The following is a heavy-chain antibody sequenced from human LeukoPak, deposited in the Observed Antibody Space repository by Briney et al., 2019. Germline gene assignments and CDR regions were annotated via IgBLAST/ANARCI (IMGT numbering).Heavy chain of an antibody. CDR2: IYYSGST. V-gene: IGHV4-31*03. J-gene: IGHJ5*02. Sequence: SETLSLTCTVSGGSISSGGYYWSWIRQHPGKGLEWIGYIYYSGSTYYNPSLKSRVTISVDTSKNQFSLKLSSVTAADTAVYYCARGSAPNWFDPWGQGTLVTVSS. CDR1: GGSISSGGYY. CDR3: ARGSAPNWFDP.